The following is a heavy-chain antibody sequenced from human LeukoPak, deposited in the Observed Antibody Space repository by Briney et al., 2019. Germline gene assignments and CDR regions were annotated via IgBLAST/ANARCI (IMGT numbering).Heavy chain of an antibody. D-gene: IGHD3/OR15-3a*01. J-gene: IGHJ6*02. Sequence: PGGSLRLSCAASGFTFNRYWMHWVRQAPGKGLVWVSRISPDGNSATYADSVKGRFTISRDNAKNTLYLQMNSLRAEDSAVYYCVSLDGVYYYHMDVWAKGPRSSSL. CDR3: VSLDGVYYYHMDV. CDR2: ISPDGNSA. CDR1: GFTFNRYW. V-gene: IGHV3-74*03.